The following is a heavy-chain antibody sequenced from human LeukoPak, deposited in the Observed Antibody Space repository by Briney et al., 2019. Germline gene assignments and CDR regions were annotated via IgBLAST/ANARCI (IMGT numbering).Heavy chain of an antibody. CDR3: ARLARVSLIRGVTGYHSLDV. CDR1: GGSTNSLY. Sequence: SETLSLTCTVSGGSTNSLYWSWIRQPPGGGLEYIGYIYYSGSTDYNPSLKSRLTISVDTSKNQFSLKLSSVTAADTAVYYCARLARVSLIRGVTGYHSLDVWGKGTKVTVSS. CDR2: IYYSGST. V-gene: IGHV4-59*01. J-gene: IGHJ6*04. D-gene: IGHD3-10*01.